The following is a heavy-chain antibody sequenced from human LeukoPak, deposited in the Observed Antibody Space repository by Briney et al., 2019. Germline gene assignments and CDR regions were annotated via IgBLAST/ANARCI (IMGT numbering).Heavy chain of an antibody. CDR2: IYYSGST. CDR3: ARDHQGSWFDP. CDR1: GGSVSSGSYY. V-gene: IGHV4-61*01. D-gene: IGHD3-10*01. J-gene: IGHJ5*02. Sequence: PSETLSLTCTVSGGSVSSGSYYWSWIRQPPGKGLEWIGYIYYSGSTNYNPSLKSRVTISVDTSKNQFSLKLSSVTAADTAVYYCARDHQGSWFDPWGQGTLVTVSS.